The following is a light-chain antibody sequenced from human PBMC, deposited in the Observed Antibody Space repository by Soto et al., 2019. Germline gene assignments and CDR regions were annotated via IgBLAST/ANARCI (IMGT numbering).Light chain of an antibody. J-gene: IGKJ5*01. V-gene: IGKV3-20*01. CDR1: QSVSSSF. CDR3: QQYGSLPIT. Sequence: ENVLTQSPGTLSLSLGERATLSCRASQSVSSSFVAWYQQKPGQAPRLVIYGAASRATGIPDRFSGSGSGTDFTLTISRLEPEDFAVYYCQQYGSLPITFGQGTRLEIK. CDR2: GAA.